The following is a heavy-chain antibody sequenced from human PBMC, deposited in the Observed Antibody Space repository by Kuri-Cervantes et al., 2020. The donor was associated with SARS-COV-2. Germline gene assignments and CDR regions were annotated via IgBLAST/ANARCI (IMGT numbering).Heavy chain of an antibody. D-gene: IGHD4-17*01. CDR2: IGPSNTYI. V-gene: IGHV3-21*06. Sequence: ETLSLTCVVSAFTFSSYNMNWVRQAPGKGLEWVSGIGPSNTYIYYADSVKGRFIISRDNAKNSLYLQMNSLRVEDTALYYCARAYGDYVFREGLDSWGQGTLVTVSS. CDR3: ARAYGDYVFREGLDS. J-gene: IGHJ4*02. CDR1: AFTFSSYN.